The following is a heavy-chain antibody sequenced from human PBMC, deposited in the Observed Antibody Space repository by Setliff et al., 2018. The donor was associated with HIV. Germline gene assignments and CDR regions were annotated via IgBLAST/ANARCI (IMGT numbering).Heavy chain of an antibody. CDR1: GFNLGSFG. D-gene: IGHD6-6*01. J-gene: IGHJ4*02. V-gene: IGHV3-33*03. CDR3: AKTVALLRAARLDLDY. Sequence: PGGSLRLSCAASGFNLGSFGMNWVRQAPGKGPEWVAVIWYNGHNTYYADSVKGRFTISRDDAKNSLYLEMNSLRVEDTAVYYCAKTVALLRAARLDLDYWGQGTLVTVSS. CDR2: IWYNGHNT.